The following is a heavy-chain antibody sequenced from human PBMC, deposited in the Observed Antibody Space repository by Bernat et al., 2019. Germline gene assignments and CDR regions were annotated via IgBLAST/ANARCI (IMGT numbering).Heavy chain of an antibody. CDR2: IYYSGST. D-gene: IGHD4-23*01. J-gene: IGHJ2*01. CDR3: AGVAGGDSVWYFDL. Sequence: QVQLQESGPGLVKPSQTLSLTCTVSGGSISSGGYYWSWIRQHPGKGLEWIGYIYYSGSTYSNPSLKSRVTISVDTSKNQFSLKLSSVTAADTAVYYCAGVAGGDSVWYFDLWGRGTLVTVSS. CDR1: GGSISSGGYY. V-gene: IGHV4-31*03.